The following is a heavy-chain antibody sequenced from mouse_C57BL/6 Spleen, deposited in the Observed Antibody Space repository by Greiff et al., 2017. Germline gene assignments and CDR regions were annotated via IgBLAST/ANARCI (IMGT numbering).Heavy chain of an antibody. Sequence: EVKVVESGGGLVKPGGSLKLSCAASGFTFSSYAMSWVRQTPEKRLEWVATISDGGSYTYYPDNVKGRFTISRDNAKNNLYLQMSHLKSEDTAMYYCARDRLTGIFAYWGQGTLVTVSA. J-gene: IGHJ3*01. CDR2: ISDGGSYT. D-gene: IGHD4-1*01. CDR1: GFTFSSYA. V-gene: IGHV5-4*01. CDR3: ARDRLTGIFAY.